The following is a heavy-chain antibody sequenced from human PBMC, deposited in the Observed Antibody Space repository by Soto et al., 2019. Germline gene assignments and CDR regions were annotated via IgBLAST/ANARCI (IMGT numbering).Heavy chain of an antibody. CDR3: AKVRPLRDGTSTSCLGDFDI. CDR1: GFTVSSNY. Sequence: GGSLRLSCAASGFTVSSNYMSWVRQAPGKGLEWVSVIYSGGSTYYADSVKGRFTISGHNSKNTLYLQMNSLRAEDTAVYYCAKVRPLRDGTSTSCLGDFDIWGQGTMVTVSS. J-gene: IGHJ3*02. CDR2: IYSGGST. D-gene: IGHD2-2*01. V-gene: IGHV3-53*04.